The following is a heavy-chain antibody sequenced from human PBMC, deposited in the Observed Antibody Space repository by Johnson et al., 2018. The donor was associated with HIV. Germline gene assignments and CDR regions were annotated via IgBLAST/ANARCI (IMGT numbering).Heavy chain of an antibody. J-gene: IGHJ3*02. CDR2: ISYAGSNK. CDR1: GFTFNSYG. D-gene: IGHD3-22*01. CDR3: ANGDSYYYDSSGYYYNAFDI. V-gene: IGHV3-30*18. Sequence: QVQLVESGGGVVQPGRSLRLSCAASGFTFNSYGMHWVRQAPGKGLEWVAVISYAGSNKYYADSVKGRFPISSDHSKNTLYLQMNSLRAEDTAVYYCANGDSYYYDSSGYYYNAFDIWGQGTMVTVSS.